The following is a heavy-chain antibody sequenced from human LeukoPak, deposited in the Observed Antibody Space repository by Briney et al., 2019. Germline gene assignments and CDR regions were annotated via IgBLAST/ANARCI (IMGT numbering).Heavy chain of an antibody. CDR3: TLVRGVRVFDY. V-gene: IGHV3-49*04. J-gene: IGHJ4*02. Sequence: PGGSLRLSCAASGFTFSSYEMSWVRQAPGKGLEWVGFIRSKAYGGTTEYAASVKGRFTISRDDSKSIAYLQMNSLKTEDTAVYYCTLVRGVRVFDYWGQGTLVTVSS. CDR2: IRSKAYGGTT. CDR1: GFTFSSYE. D-gene: IGHD3-10*01.